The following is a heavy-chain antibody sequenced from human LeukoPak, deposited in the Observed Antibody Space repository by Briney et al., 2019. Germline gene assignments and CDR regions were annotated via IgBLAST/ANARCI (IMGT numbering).Heavy chain of an antibody. D-gene: IGHD5-18*01. J-gene: IGHJ5*02. Sequence: SETLSLTCAVYGGSLSGHDWSWIRQPPGKGLEWIGEVTHNGSTIHNPALKSRVTISIDTSKNQFSLRLTSVTAADTAVYHCARGRSLTRSYSPWGQGTLVTVSS. CDR2: VTHNGST. CDR1: GGSLSGHD. CDR3: ARGRSLTRSYSP. V-gene: IGHV4-34*01.